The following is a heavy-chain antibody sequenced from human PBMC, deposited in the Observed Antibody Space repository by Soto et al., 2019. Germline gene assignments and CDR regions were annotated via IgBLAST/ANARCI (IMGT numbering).Heavy chain of an antibody. D-gene: IGHD2-8*02. CDR2: INHSGST. Sequence: SETLSLTCTVSGGSISSSSYYWGWIRQPPGKGLEWIGEINHSGSTNYNPSPKSRVTISVDTSKNQFSLKLTSVTAADTAVYYCARDKITGLFDYWGQGTLVT. V-gene: IGHV4-39*07. J-gene: IGHJ4*02. CDR1: GGSISSSSYY. CDR3: ARDKITGLFDY.